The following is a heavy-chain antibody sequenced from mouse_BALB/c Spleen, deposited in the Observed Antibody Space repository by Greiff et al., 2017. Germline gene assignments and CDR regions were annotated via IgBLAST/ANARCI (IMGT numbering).Heavy chain of an antibody. D-gene: IGHD2-14*01. CDR1: GYSITSGYY. V-gene: IGHV3-6*02. CDR3: AREGFYYRYDVAWFAY. Sequence: EVKLVESGPGLVKPSQSLSLTCSVTGYSITSGYYWNWIRQFPGNKLEWMGYISYDGSNNYNPSLKNRISITRDTSKNQFFLKLNSVTTEDTATYYCAREGFYYRYDVAWFAYWGQGTLVTVSA. CDR2: ISYDGSN. J-gene: IGHJ3*01.